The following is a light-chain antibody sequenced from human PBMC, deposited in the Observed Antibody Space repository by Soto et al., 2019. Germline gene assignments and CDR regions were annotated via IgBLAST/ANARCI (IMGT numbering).Light chain of an antibody. CDR2: DAS. Sequence: EIVLTQSPGTVSLSPGERATLSCRASQSVSNSYLAWYQQKPGQAPRLLIYDASSRATGIPDRFSGSGSGKDFNLNIRRMEPEDFAVYYCQQYGSSVLTFGGGTKVEIK. V-gene: IGKV3-20*01. CDR3: QQYGSSVLT. CDR1: QSVSNSY. J-gene: IGKJ4*01.